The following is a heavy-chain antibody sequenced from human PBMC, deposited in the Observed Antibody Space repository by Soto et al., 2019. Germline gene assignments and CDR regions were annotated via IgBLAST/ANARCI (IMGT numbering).Heavy chain of an antibody. D-gene: IGHD1-26*01. Sequence: SVKVSCKTSGFIFSSSAVQWVRQARGQRLEWMGRIVVGSGNTDYAQRFQRRVTLTRDMAISTAYMELSRLRSDDTAMYYCAREWSGSYQLGMDVWGQGTTVTVSS. V-gene: IGHV1-58*01. CDR1: GFIFSSSA. CDR2: IVVGSGNT. J-gene: IGHJ6*02. CDR3: AREWSGSYQLGMDV.